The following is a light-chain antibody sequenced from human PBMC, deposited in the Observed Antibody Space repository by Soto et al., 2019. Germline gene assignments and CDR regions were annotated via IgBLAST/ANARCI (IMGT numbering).Light chain of an antibody. CDR2: LAS. CDR3: QQYGSSPWT. CDR1: QSITNNY. V-gene: IGKV3-20*01. Sequence: EIVLTQSPGTLSLSPGERATLSCRASQSITNNYLAWYQQKPGQAPRLLIYLASNRAAGIPDRFSGSGSGADFTLTINRLAPEDFAVYHCQQYGSSPWTFGQGTKVDIK. J-gene: IGKJ1*01.